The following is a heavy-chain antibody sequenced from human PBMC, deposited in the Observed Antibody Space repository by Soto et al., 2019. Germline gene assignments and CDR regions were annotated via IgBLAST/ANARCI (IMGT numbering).Heavy chain of an antibody. J-gene: IGHJ4*02. D-gene: IGHD5-18*01. CDR1: GFTFSSYA. Sequence: EVQLLESGGGLVQPGGSLRLSCEASGFTFSSYAMSWVRQAPGKGLEWVSAISGSGGSTYYADSVKGRFTISRDNSKNTLYLQMNSLRAEDTAVYYCAKDINRGWLHGEGYWGQGTLVTVSS. CDR3: AKDINRGWLHGEGY. V-gene: IGHV3-23*01. CDR2: ISGSGGST.